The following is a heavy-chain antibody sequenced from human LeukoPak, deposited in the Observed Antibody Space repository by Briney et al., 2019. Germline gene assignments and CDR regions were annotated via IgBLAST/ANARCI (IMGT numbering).Heavy chain of an antibody. V-gene: IGHV3-11*01. CDR2: ITRKDAI. CDR1: GFTFSDYY. D-gene: IGHD3-10*01. Sequence: GGSLRLSCAASGFTFSDYYMSWIRQSPGKGLEWVSHITRKDAIEYADSVRGRFTISRDNANNLLYLQMDSLRPEDTAVYYCARGTYYSGSGPGNWFDPWGHGTLVTVSS. J-gene: IGHJ5*02. CDR3: ARGTYYSGSGPGNWFDP.